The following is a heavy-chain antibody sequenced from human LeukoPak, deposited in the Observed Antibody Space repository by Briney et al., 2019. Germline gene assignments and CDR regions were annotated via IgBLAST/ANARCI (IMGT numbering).Heavy chain of an antibody. V-gene: IGHV3-11*04. CDR3: ARDPPSRGRYYYYYYMDV. CDR1: GFTFGDYY. J-gene: IGHJ6*03. Sequence: GGSLRLSCAASGFTFGDYYMSWIRQAPGKGLEWVSYISSSGSTIYYADSVKGRFTISRDNAKNSLYLQMNSLRAEDTAVYYCARDPPSRGRYYYYYYMDVWGKGTTVTVSS. D-gene: IGHD3-16*01. CDR2: ISSSGSTI.